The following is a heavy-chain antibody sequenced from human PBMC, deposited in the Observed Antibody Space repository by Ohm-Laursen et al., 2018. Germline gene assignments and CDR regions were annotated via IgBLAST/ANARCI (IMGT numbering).Heavy chain of an antibody. J-gene: IGHJ3*02. CDR3: ARDGRGYAFDM. Sequence: GTLSLTCTVSGGSISSYYWSWIRQPPGKGLEWIGYIYYSGSTNYNPSLKSRVTISVDTSKNQLSLKLSSVTAADTAVYYCARDGRGYAFDMWGQGTMVTVSS. D-gene: IGHD5-18*01. V-gene: IGHV4-59*01. CDR1: GGSISSYY. CDR2: IYYSGST.